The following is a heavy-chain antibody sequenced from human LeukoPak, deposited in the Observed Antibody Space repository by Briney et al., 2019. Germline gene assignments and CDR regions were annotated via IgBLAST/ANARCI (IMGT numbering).Heavy chain of an antibody. V-gene: IGHV4-59*01. CDR1: GGSIRSYY. J-gene: IGHJ5*02. D-gene: IGHD6-19*01. CDR2: IYYSGST. CDR3: ARGRVAVAGTSANWFDP. Sequence: SETLSLTCTVSGGSIRSYYWSWIRQPPGKGLEWIGYIYYSGSTNYNPSLKSRVTISVDTSKNQFSLKLSSVTAADTAVHYCARGRVAVAGTSANWFDPWGQGTLVTVSS.